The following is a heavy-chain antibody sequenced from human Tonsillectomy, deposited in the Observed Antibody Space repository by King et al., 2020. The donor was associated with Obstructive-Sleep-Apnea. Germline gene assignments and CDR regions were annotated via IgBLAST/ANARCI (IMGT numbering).Heavy chain of an antibody. J-gene: IGHJ5*02. Sequence: VQLQESGPGLVKPSQTLSLTCTVSGGSISSGGYYWSWIRQHPGKGLDWIGYIYYSGSTYYNPSLKSRVTISVATSKNQFSLKLSPVTAADTAVYYCAGDGGGYSGYDPRGIHWWFDPWGQGTLVTVSS. CDR1: GGSISSGGYY. D-gene: IGHD5-12*01. CDR2: IYYSGST. CDR3: AGDGGGYSGYDPRGIHWWFDP. V-gene: IGHV4-31*03.